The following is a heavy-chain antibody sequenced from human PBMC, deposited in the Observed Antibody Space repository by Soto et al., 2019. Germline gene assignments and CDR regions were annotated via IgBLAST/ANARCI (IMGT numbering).Heavy chain of an antibody. D-gene: IGHD2-2*01. CDR3: AKMGHCSSTSCYIRNTKFDP. CDR1: GFTFSSYA. V-gene: IGHV3-23*01. CDR2: ISGSGGST. Sequence: EVQLLESGGGLVQPGGSLRLSCAASGFTFSSYAMSWVRQAPGKGLEWVSAISGSGGSTYYADSVKGRFTISRDNSKNTLYLQMNSLRAEDTAVYYCAKMGHCSSTSCYIRNTKFDPWGQGTLVTVSS. J-gene: IGHJ5*02.